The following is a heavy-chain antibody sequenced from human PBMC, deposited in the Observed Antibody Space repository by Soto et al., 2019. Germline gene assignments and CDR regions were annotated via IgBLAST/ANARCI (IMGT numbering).Heavy chain of an antibody. CDR3: AKDKVVAAKSAEYFQH. J-gene: IGHJ1*01. CDR1: GFTFSSYA. V-gene: IGHV3-23*01. CDR2: ISGSGGST. Sequence: EVQLLESGGGLVQPGGSLRLSCAASGFTFSSYAMSWVRQAPGKGLVWVSGISGSGGSTYYADSVKGRFTISRDNSKNTLYLQMNSLRAEDTAVYYCAKDKVVAAKSAEYFQHWGQGTLVTVSS. D-gene: IGHD2-15*01.